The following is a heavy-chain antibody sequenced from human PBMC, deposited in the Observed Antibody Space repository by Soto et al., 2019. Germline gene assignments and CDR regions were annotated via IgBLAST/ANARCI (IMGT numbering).Heavy chain of an antibody. Sequence: PSETLSLTCAVSGGSISSGGYSWSWIRQPPGKGLEWIGYIYHSGSTYYNPSLKSRVTISVDRSKNQFSLKLSSVTAADTAVYYCARGSPEGSIAARYYFDYWGQGTLVTVSS. CDR1: GGSISSGGYS. CDR2: IYHSGST. V-gene: IGHV4-30-2*01. J-gene: IGHJ4*02. CDR3: ARGSPEGSIAARYYFDY. D-gene: IGHD6-6*01.